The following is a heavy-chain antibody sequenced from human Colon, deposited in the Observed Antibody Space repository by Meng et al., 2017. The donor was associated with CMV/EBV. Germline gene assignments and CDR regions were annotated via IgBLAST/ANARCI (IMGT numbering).Heavy chain of an antibody. V-gene: IGHV4-38-2*02. J-gene: IGHJ4*02. D-gene: IGHD1-1*01. CDR2: IYQSGSA. CDR3: ARGVGHATNNSLDH. Sequence: SETLSLTCIVSNYSINSGDYWVWIRQPPGKGLQWIGRIYQSGSAYYHPSLKSRVTISIDKSRNQFSLKLRSVTAADTAMYFCARGVGHATNNSLDHWGQGTLVTVSS. CDR1: NYSINSGDY.